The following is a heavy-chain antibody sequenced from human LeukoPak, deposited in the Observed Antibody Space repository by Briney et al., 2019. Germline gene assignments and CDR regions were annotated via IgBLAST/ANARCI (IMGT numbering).Heavy chain of an antibody. CDR1: GHTFTSYG. J-gene: IGHJ4*02. V-gene: IGHV1-18*01. Sequence: GASVKVSCKASGHTFTSYGINWVRQAPGQGLEWMGWINTNNVNRNYAQKLQGRVTMTTDTSTNTAYMELMSLTSDDTAVYYCARAGQLDYWGQGTLVTVSS. CDR2: INTNNVNR. CDR3: ARAGQLDY. D-gene: IGHD1-1*01.